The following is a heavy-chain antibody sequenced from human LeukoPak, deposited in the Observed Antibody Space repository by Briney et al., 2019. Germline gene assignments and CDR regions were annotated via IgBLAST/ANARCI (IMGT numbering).Heavy chain of an antibody. V-gene: IGHV5-51*01. D-gene: IGHD3-10*01. CDR2: IYSGDSDT. CDR1: GYSCRNYW. J-gene: IGHJ6*02. CDR3: EGSARGVKQDNYFYYGFDV. Sequence: GGSLKIPFKGLGYSCRNYWIARVRQVPGEGLEWVGAIYSGDSDTTYSPSLQEIHSISAHMYTSTAFSQGNSLRGTDDAVYYCEGSARGVKQDNYFYYGFDVWGQGTTVTVSS.